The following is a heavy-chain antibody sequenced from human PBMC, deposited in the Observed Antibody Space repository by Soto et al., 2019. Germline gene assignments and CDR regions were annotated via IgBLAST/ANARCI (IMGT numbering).Heavy chain of an antibody. J-gene: IGHJ6*02. CDR2: ISASGVST. CDR1: GFTFSSYA. CDR3: AKPRGGGSSPYYYYGMDV. D-gene: IGHD5-18*01. Sequence: PVGSLRLSCAASGFTFSSYALNWVRQAPGKGLEWVSGISASGVSTYYADSVKGRFIISRDNSKNTLYLQMNSLRAEDTAVFYCAKPRGGGSSPYYYYGMDVWGQGTTVTVSS. V-gene: IGHV3-23*01.